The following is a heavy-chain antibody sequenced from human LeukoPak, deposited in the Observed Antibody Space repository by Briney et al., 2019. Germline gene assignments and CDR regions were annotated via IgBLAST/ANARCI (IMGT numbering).Heavy chain of an antibody. CDR3: ARQNLIGYYFDY. V-gene: IGHV3-21*01. Sequence: GGSLRLSCAASGFTFSSYSMNWVRQAPGKGLEWVSSISSSSSYIYYADSVKGRFTISRDNAKNSLYLQMNSLRAEDTAVYYCARQNLIGYYFDYWGQGTLVTVSS. J-gene: IGHJ4*02. CDR2: ISSSSSYI. CDR1: GFTFSSYS.